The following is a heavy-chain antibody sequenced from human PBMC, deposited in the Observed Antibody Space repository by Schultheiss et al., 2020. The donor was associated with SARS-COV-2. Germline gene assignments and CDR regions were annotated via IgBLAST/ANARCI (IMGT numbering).Heavy chain of an antibody. CDR2: IYYSGST. J-gene: IGHJ6*02. V-gene: IGHV4-30-4*01. D-gene: IGHD6-13*01. CDR3: AREGIAAAYGMDV. CDR1: GGSISSGDYY. Sequence: SQTLSLTCPVSGGSISSGDYYWSWIRQPPGKGLEWIGYIYYSGSTYYNPSLKSRVTISVDTSKNQFSLKLSSVTAADTAVYYCAREGIAAAYGMDVWGQGTTVTVSS.